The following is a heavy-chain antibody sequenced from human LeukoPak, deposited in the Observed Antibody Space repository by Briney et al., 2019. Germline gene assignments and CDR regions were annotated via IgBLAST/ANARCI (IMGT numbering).Heavy chain of an antibody. J-gene: IGHJ4*02. D-gene: IGHD6-19*01. CDR1: GASITSHY. CDR3: AKNRGWDSSGWPMDH. V-gene: IGHV4-59*11. CDR2: IFETRRT. Sequence: SETLSLTCAVSGASITSHYWSWIRQPPGKGPEWIGYIFETRRTNYSPYFKSRVTISADTSKNQFSLRLSSVTAADTAVYYCAKNRGWDSSGWPMDHWGQGTLVTVSS.